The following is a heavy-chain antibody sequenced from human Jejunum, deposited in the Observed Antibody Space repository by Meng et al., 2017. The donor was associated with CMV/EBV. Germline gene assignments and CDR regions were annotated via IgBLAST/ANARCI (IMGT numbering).Heavy chain of an antibody. D-gene: IGHD2-2*01. Sequence: FTLSDYTIHWVRQAPGKGLEWVGRIRSKPSSSATAYAASVKGRFIISRDDSKNTAYLQMNSLKTEDTAVYYCTRHSIVVVPAAGFDPWGQGTLVTVSS. CDR2: IRSKPSSSAT. CDR1: FTLSDYT. V-gene: IGHV3-73*01. J-gene: IGHJ5*02. CDR3: TRHSIVVVPAAGFDP.